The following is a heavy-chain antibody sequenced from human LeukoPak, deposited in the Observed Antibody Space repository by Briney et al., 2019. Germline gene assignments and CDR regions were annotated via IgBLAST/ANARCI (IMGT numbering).Heavy chain of an antibody. D-gene: IGHD3-22*01. V-gene: IGHV1-69*13. Sequence: ASVNVSCKASGGTFSSYAISWVRQAPGQGLEWMGGIIPIFGTANYAQKFQGRVTITADESTSTAYMELSSLRSEDTAVYYCARVGNDYDRSAPSGHALDIWGQGTMVTVSS. J-gene: IGHJ3*02. CDR2: IIPIFGTA. CDR3: ARVGNDYDRSAPSGHALDI. CDR1: GGTFSSYA.